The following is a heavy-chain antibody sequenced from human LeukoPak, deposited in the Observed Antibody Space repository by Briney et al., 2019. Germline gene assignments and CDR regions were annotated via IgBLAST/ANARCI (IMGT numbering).Heavy chain of an antibody. Sequence: PGGSLRLSCAASGSTFSSYAMSRVRQAPGKGLEWVSAISGSGGSTYYADSVKGRFTISRDNSKNTLYLQMNSLRAEDTAVYYCAKVRYSSGWYAQPNWGQGTLVTVSS. CDR2: ISGSGGST. CDR3: AKVRYSSGWYAQPN. J-gene: IGHJ4*02. V-gene: IGHV3-23*01. D-gene: IGHD6-19*01. CDR1: GSTFSSYA.